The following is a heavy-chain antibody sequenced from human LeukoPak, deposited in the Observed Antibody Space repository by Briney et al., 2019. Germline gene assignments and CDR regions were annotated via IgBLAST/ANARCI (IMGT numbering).Heavy chain of an antibody. CDR1: GYTLTELS. Sequence: GASVKVSCKVSGYTLTELSMHWVRQAPGKGLEWMGGFDPEDGETIYAQKFQGRVTMTEDTSTDTAYMELSSLRSEDTAVYYCATGYCSSTSCYHYYYYSMDVWGQGTTVTVSS. J-gene: IGHJ6*02. CDR2: FDPEDGET. CDR3: ATGYCSSTSCYHYYYYSMDV. D-gene: IGHD2-2*01. V-gene: IGHV1-24*01.